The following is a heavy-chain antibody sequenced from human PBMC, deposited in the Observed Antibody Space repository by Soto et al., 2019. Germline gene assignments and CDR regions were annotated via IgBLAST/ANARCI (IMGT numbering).Heavy chain of an antibody. D-gene: IGHD1-26*01. CDR2: IIPILGIA. Sequence: QVQLVQSGAAVKKPGSSVKVSCKASGGTFSSYTISWVRQAPGQGLEWMGRIIPILGIANYAQKFQGRVTITADKSTSTAYMELSRLRSEDTAVYYCADIVGATGTPWAENAFDIWGQGTMVTVSS. J-gene: IGHJ3*02. CDR3: ADIVGATGTPWAENAFDI. V-gene: IGHV1-69*02. CDR1: GGTFSSYT.